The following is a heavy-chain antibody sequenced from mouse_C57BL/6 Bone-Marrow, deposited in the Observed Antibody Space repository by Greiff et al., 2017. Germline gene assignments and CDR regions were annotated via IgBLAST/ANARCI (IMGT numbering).Heavy chain of an antibody. Sequence: QVQLQQPGAELVKPGASVKLSCKASGYTFTSYWMHWVKQRPGRGLEWIGRIDPNSGGTKYNEKFKSKATLTVDKSSSTAYMQLSSLTSEDSAVDDCARPRLWLRYAIDYWGQGTSVTVSS. CDR2: IDPNSGGT. J-gene: IGHJ4*01. D-gene: IGHD2-2*01. V-gene: IGHV1-72*01. CDR1: GYTFTSYW. CDR3: ARPRLWLRYAIDY.